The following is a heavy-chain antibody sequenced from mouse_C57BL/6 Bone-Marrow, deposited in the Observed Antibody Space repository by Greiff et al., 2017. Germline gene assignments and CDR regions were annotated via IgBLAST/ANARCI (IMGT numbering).Heavy chain of an antibody. V-gene: IGHV1-69*01. J-gene: IGHJ2*01. CDR2: IDPSDSYT. Sequence: VQLQQPGAELVMPGASVKLSCKASGYTFTSYWMHWVKQRPGQGLELIGEIDPSDSYTNYNQKFKGKSTLTVDKSSSTAYMQLSSLTSEDSAVYYCASRGYWGQGTTLTVSS. CDR1: GYTFTSYW. CDR3: ASRGY.